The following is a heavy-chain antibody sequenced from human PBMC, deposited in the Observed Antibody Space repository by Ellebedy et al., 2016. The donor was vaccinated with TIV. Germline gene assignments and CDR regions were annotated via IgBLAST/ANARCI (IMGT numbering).Heavy chain of an antibody. J-gene: IGHJ5*02. V-gene: IGHV4-31*03. Sequence: SETLSLTXTVSGGSISSGGYYWSWIRQHPGKGLEWIGYIYYSGSTYYNPSLKSRVTISVDTSKNQFSLKLSSVTAADTAVYYCARGFTVTTLVLVGWSWFNPWGQGTLVTVSS. D-gene: IGHD4-17*01. CDR3: ARGFTVTTLVLVGWSWFNP. CDR2: IYYSGST. CDR1: GGSISSGGYY.